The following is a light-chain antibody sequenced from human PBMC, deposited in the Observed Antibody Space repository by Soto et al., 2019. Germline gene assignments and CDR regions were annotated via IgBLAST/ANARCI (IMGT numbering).Light chain of an antibody. CDR1: TIGAHSF. V-gene: IGLV2-11*01. CDR3: CSYTGNKVFV. Sequence: QSVLTQPRSLSVSPGQSVTISCTGPTIGAHSFVSWYQDRPDKVPKLLIYDVSQRPSGIPDRFSGSRSANTASLTISGLQADDAAAYYCCSYTGNKVFVFGTGTKVTVL. CDR2: DVS. J-gene: IGLJ1*01.